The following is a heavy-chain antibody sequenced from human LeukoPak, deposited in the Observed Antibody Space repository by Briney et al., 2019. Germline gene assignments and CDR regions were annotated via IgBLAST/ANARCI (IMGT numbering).Heavy chain of an antibody. CDR3: AREIVGYDAFDI. Sequence: GGSLRLSCTASEFTLGSYWVSWVRQTPAKGLEWMANIRQDGNIKYYVDSVRGRFSISRDDAKNSLYLQMNNLRVDDTALYYCAREIVGYDAFDIWGQGTMVTVSS. CDR1: EFTLGSYW. V-gene: IGHV3-7*01. J-gene: IGHJ3*02. CDR2: IRQDGNIK. D-gene: IGHD1-1*01.